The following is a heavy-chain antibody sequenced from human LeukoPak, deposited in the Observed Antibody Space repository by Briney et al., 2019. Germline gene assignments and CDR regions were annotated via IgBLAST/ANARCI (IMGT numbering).Heavy chain of an antibody. J-gene: IGHJ4*02. CDR2: IWYDGSNK. D-gene: IGHD3-22*01. CDR3: AREIPYYYDSSGGYYFDY. CDR1: GFTFSSCG. V-gene: IGHV3-33*01. Sequence: GGSLRLSCAASGFTFSSCGMHWVRQAPGKGLEWVAVIWYDGSNKYYADSVKGRFTISRDNSKNTLYLQMNSLRAEDTAVYYCAREIPYYYDSSGGYYFDYWGQGTLVTVSS.